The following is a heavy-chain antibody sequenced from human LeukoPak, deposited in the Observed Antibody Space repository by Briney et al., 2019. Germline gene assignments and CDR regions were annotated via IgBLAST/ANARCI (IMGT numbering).Heavy chain of an antibody. CDR1: GGSFSDYY. CDR2: INHSGDT. CDR3: ASNKYPVQAFDI. V-gene: IGHV4-34*01. D-gene: IGHD2-2*01. Sequence: PSETLSLTCAVSGGSFSDYYWSWIRQPPGKGLEWIGEINHSGDTNYNSSLQSRVSLSVDTSRNQFPLMLSSVTAADTAIYYCASNKYPVQAFDIWGQGTMVTVSS. J-gene: IGHJ3*02.